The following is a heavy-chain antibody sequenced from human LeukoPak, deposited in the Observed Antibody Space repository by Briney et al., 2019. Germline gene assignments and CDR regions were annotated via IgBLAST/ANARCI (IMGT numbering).Heavy chain of an antibody. J-gene: IGHJ4*02. CDR1: GGTFSSYA. V-gene: IGHV1-69*04. CDR3: ARDKDGGNIFDY. CDR2: IIPILGIA. Sequence: ASVKVSCKASGGTFSSYAISWVRQAPGQGLEWMGRIIPILGIANHAQKFQGRVTITADKSTSTAYMELSSLRSEDTAVYYCARDKDGGNIFDYWGQGTLVTVSS. D-gene: IGHD4-23*01.